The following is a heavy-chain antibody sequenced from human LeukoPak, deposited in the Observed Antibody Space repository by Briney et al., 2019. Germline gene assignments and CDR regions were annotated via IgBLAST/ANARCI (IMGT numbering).Heavy chain of an antibody. CDR1: GFPFSSYP. J-gene: IGHJ4*02. Sequence: GGSLRLSCAGSGFPFSSYPISWVRQPPGKGLEWVSAITASGDSTYSADSVKGRFTISRDNSRNTLFLEMSSLRAEDTAVYYCAKVRSGSANWALRIFDNWGQGTLVTVSS. CDR3: AKVRSGSANWALRIFDN. D-gene: IGHD1-1*01. CDR2: ITASGDST. V-gene: IGHV3-23*01.